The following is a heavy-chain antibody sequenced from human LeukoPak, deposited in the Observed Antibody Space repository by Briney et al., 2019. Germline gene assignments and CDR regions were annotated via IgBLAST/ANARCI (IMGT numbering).Heavy chain of an antibody. CDR3: ARETGPRAGNFDY. Sequence: AGGSLRLSCAASGFTFSSYSMNWVRQAPGKGLEWVSSISSSSSYIYYADSVKGRFTISRDNAKNSLYLQMNSLRAEDTAVYYCARETGPRAGNFDYWGQGTLVTVSS. CDR2: ISSSSSYI. J-gene: IGHJ4*02. V-gene: IGHV3-21*01. D-gene: IGHD1-1*01. CDR1: GFTFSSYS.